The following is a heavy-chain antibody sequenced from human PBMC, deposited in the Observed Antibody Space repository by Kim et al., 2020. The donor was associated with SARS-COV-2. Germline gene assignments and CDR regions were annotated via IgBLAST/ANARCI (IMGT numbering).Heavy chain of an antibody. V-gene: IGHV3-23*01. CDR3: ASPLSEWSPWPAYYYYGMDV. CDR2: ISGSGGST. D-gene: IGHD3-3*01. Sequence: GGSLRLSCAASGFTFSSYAMSWVRQAPGKGLEWVSAISGSGGSTYYADSVKGRFTISRDNSKNTLYLQMNSLRAEDTAVYYCASPLSEWSPWPAYYYYGMDVWGQGTTVTVSS. CDR1: GFTFSSYA. J-gene: IGHJ6*02.